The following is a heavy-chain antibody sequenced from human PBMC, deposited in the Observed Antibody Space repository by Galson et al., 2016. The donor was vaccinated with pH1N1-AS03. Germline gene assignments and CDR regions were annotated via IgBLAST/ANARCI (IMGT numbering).Heavy chain of an antibody. CDR3: AREYCGGDCYSPAPAIDY. D-gene: IGHD2-21*02. J-gene: IGHJ4*02. CDR1: GFTFSSYS. Sequence: LRLSCAASGFTFSSYSMNWVRQAPGKGLEWVSYISSSSTTIYYADSVKGRFTISRDNAENSLYLQMNSLRGEDMAVYYCAREYCGGDCYSPAPAIDYWGQGTLVTVSS. CDR2: ISSSSTTI. V-gene: IGHV3-48*01.